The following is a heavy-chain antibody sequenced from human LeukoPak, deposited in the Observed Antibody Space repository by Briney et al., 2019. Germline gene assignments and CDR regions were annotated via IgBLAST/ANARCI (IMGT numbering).Heavy chain of an antibody. CDR2: LYPGNSDT. CDR1: GYSFTFYW. J-gene: IGHJ4*02. V-gene: IGHV5-51*01. CDR3: ARGASRDGYTTFDY. Sequence: GESLKISCKGSGYSFTFYWIGWVRQMPGKGLEWMGILYPGNSDTRYGPSFQGQVTISADKSSSTAFLQWSSLKASDTAMYYCARGASRDGYTTFDYWGQGTLVTVSS. D-gene: IGHD5-24*01.